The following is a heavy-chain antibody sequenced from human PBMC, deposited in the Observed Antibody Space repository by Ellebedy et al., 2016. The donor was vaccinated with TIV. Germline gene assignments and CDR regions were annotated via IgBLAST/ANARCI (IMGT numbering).Heavy chain of an antibody. J-gene: IGHJ4*02. V-gene: IGHV1-2*04. CDR1: GYTFTSYY. CDR2: INPNSGGT. D-gene: IGHD6-13*01. Sequence: ASVKVSCKASGYTFTSYYMHWVRQAPGQGLEWMGWINPNSGGTNYAQKFQGWVTMTRDTSISTAYMELSRLRSDDTAVYYCARSHRGYSSSSPIDYWGQGTLVTVSS. CDR3: ARSHRGYSSSSPIDY.